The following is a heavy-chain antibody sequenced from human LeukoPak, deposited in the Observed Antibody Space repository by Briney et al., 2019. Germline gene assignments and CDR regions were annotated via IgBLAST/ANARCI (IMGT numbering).Heavy chain of an antibody. CDR1: GFTFSGSA. CDR2: IRSKANSYAT. CDR3: TRSMVRGNYYYYYYMDV. J-gene: IGHJ6*03. D-gene: IGHD3-10*01. Sequence: GGSLRLSCAASGFTFSGSAMHWVRQASGKGLEWVGRIRSKANSYATAYAAPVKGRFTISRDDSKNTAYLQMNSLKTEDTAVYYCTRSMVRGNYYYYYYMDVWGKGTTVTVSS. V-gene: IGHV3-73*01.